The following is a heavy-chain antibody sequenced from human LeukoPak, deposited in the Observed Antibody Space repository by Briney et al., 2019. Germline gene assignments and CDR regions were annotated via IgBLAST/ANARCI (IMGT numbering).Heavy chain of an antibody. Sequence: GGSLKLSCLTSGFSFGDYAVSWLRQAPGKGLEWIGFIKSKAYHGTTQYAASVRGRFTISRDDSKSIAYLQMNSLKTEDTAVYYCTSHSSGWYYPPDYWGQGTLVTVSS. J-gene: IGHJ4*02. V-gene: IGHV3-49*03. CDR3: TSHSSGWYYPPDY. CDR1: GFSFGDYA. CDR2: IKSKAYHGTT. D-gene: IGHD6-19*01.